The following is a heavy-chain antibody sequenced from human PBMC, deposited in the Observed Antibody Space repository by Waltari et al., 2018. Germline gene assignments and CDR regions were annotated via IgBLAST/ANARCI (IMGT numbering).Heavy chain of an antibody. CDR1: GGTFSSYT. J-gene: IGHJ4*02. CDR3: ARDYYDSSGDY. CDR2: ISPILGIA. Sequence: QVQLVQSGAEVTKPGSSVKVSCTASGGTFSSYTISWVRQTPGQGLEWMGRISPILGIANYAQKLQGRGTITADKSTSTAYMELSSLRSEDTAVYYCARDYYDSSGDYWGQGTLVTVSS. V-gene: IGHV1-69*08. D-gene: IGHD3-22*01.